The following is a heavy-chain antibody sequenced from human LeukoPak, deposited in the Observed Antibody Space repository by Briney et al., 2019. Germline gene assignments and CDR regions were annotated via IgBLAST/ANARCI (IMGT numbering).Heavy chain of an antibody. CDR1: GYIFTSHW. CDR3: ARQEYSSRSTGGHFEY. CDR2: IYPADSVT. D-gene: IGHD6-13*01. V-gene: IGHV5-51*01. Sequence: GESLKISCKGSGYIFTSHWIGWVRQMPGKGLEWMGIIYPADSVTIYSPSFQGQVTISADKSITTAYLQWSSLKASDTAMYYCARQEYSSRSTGGHFEYWGQGTLVTVSS. J-gene: IGHJ4*02.